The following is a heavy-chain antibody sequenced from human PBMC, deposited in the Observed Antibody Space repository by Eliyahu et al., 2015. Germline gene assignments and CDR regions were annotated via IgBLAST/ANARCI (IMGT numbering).Heavy chain of an antibody. CDR1: GFTFSSYA. CDR3: AKYVSSSHRNFDY. V-gene: IGHV3-23*01. Sequence: EVQLLESGGGLVXPGGSLRXSWAAXGFTFSSYAXTWVRQAPGKGLEWVSVISGSGVSIYYPDSVKGRFTISRDNSKNTLYLQMNSLRAEDTAVYYCAKYVSSSHRNFDYWGQGTLVTVSS. J-gene: IGHJ4*02. D-gene: IGHD6-6*01. CDR2: ISGSGVSI.